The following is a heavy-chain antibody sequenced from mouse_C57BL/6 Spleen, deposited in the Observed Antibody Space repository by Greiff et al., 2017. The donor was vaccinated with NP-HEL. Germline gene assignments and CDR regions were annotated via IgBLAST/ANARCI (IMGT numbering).Heavy chain of an antibody. J-gene: IGHJ2*01. CDR2: ISDGGSYT. D-gene: IGHD2-4*01. V-gene: IGHV5-4*01. CDR3: ARDIYYDYDGGGYFDY. Sequence: EVMLVESGGGLVKPGGSLKLSCAASGFTFSSYAMSWVRQTPEKRLEWVATISDGGSYTYYPDNVKGRFTISRDNATNNLYLQMSHLKSEDTAMYYCARDIYYDYDGGGYFDYWGQGTTLTVSS. CDR1: GFTFSSYA.